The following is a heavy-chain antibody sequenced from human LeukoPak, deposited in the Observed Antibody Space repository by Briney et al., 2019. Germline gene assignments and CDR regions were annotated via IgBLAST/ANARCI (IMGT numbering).Heavy chain of an antibody. CDR1: GYTFTGYY. CDR3: ARIQLWFNDKPDY. J-gene: IGHJ4*02. D-gene: IGHD5-18*01. Sequence: ASVKVSCKASGYTFTGYYMHWVRQAPGQGLEWMGRINPNSGGTNYAQKFQGRVTMTRDTSISTAYMELSRLRSDDTAVYYCARIQLWFNDKPDYWGQRTLVTVSS. V-gene: IGHV1-2*06. CDR2: INPNSGGT.